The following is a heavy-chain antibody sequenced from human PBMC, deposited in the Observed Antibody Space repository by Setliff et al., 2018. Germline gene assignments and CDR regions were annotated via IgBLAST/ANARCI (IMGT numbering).Heavy chain of an antibody. CDR1: GGSVSSGSYY. J-gene: IGHJ5*02. D-gene: IGHD3-22*01. Sequence: SETLSLTCTVSGGSVSSGSYYWTWIRQPAGKGLEWIGYFYTSGITSYNPSLKSRVTISVDTSKNQFSLKLSSVTAADTAVYYCVTAASARSRWYDMGWFDPWGQGTLVTVSS. CDR2: FYTSGIT. CDR3: VTAASARSRWYDMGWFDP. V-gene: IGHV4-61*09.